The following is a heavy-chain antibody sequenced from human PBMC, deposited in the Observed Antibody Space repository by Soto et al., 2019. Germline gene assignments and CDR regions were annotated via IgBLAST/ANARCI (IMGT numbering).Heavy chain of an antibody. CDR1: GFSLSTSAVG. CDR3: ARRRGATATGGAFDP. D-gene: IGHD4-17*01. CDR2: IFWNDDK. V-gene: IGHV2-5*01. Sequence: QITLKESGPTLVNPTQTLTLTCTFSGFSLSTSAVGVGWIRQPPGKALEWHAVIFWNDDKRYSPSLKSRLTITKDSSKNQVVLTMTNLDPVDTGTYYCARRRGATATGGAFDPWGQGTLVTVSS. J-gene: IGHJ5*02.